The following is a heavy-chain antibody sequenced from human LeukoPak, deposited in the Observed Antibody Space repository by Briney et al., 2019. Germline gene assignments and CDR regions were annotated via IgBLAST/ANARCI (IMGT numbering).Heavy chain of an antibody. V-gene: IGHV1-2*02. Sequence: ASVKVSCKASGYTFTAHYMHSVRQAPGQGLEWMGWINPNNGGTNYAQKFQGRVTMTRDTSISTAYMELSSLRSDDTAVYYCAKTGSYSPTRSDYWGQGTLVTVSS. CDR2: INPNNGGT. J-gene: IGHJ4*02. CDR1: GYTFTAHY. CDR3: AKTGSYSPTRSDY. D-gene: IGHD1-26*01.